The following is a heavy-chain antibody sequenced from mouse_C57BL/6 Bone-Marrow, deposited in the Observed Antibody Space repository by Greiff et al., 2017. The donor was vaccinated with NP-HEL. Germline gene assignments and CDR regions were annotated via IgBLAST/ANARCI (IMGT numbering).Heavy chain of an antibody. CDR2: IYPGDGDT. V-gene: IGHV1-82*01. J-gene: IGHJ2*01. Sequence: QVQLQQSGPELVKPGASVKISCKASGYAFSSSWMNWVKQRPGQGLKWIGRIYPGDGDTNYNGKFKGKATLTADKSSSTAYMQLSSLTSEDSAVYFCARSGNSYYFDYWGQGTTLTVSS. CDR3: ARSGNSYYFDY. D-gene: IGHD1-3*01. CDR1: GYAFSSSW.